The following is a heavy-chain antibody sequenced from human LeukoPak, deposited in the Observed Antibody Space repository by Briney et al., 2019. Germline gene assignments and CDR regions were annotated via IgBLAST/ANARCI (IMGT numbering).Heavy chain of an antibody. D-gene: IGHD6-13*01. CDR2: INHSGST. CDR3: ARALVAAAGTKPGMDV. J-gene: IGHJ6*02. CDR1: GGSFSGYY. V-gene: IGHV4-34*01. Sequence: PSETLSLTCAVYGGSFSGYYWSWLRQPPGKGLQWIGEINHSGSTNYNPSLKSRVTISVDTSKNQVALKLSTVSAADTAVYYCARALVAAAGTKPGMDVWGQGTTVTVSS.